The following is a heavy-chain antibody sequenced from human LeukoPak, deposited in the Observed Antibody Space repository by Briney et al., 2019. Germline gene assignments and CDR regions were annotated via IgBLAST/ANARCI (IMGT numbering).Heavy chain of an antibody. CDR3: ARGGVTAGLDY. V-gene: IGHV3-74*01. Sequence: GGSLRLSCAASGFTFSSYWMHWVRQAPGKGLVWVARINSDGSSTNYAESVRGRFTISRDNAKNTLWLQMNSLRAEDTAVYYCARGGVTAGLDYWGQGTLVTVSS. CDR2: INSDGSST. CDR1: GFTFSSYW. D-gene: IGHD2-2*01. J-gene: IGHJ4*02.